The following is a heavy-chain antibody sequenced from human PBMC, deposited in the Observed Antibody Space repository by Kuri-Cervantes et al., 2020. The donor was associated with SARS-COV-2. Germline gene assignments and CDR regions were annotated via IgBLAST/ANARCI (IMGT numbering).Heavy chain of an antibody. D-gene: IGHD2-8*02. Sequence: GGSLRLSCAASGFTVSSNEMSWVRQAPGKGLEWVAVISYDGSNKYYADSVKGRFTISRDNSKNTLYLQMNSLRAEDTAVYYCARELVFFDYWGQGTLVTVSS. CDR1: GFTVSSNE. CDR2: ISYDGSNK. CDR3: ARELVFFDY. V-gene: IGHV3-30-3*01. J-gene: IGHJ4*02.